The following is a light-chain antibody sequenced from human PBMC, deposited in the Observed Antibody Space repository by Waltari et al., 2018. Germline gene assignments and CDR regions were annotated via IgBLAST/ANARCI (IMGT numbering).Light chain of an antibody. Sequence: DIQMTQSLASLSAAVGYRITITCRASEDVDNFLNWYQQTPGKAPKLLISQASTLNSGVPSRFSGSGSGTEYTFTITSLQSEDVGIYYCQQHNAAPYSFGQGTSVEIK. CDR3: QQHNAAPYS. J-gene: IGKJ2*03. V-gene: IGKV1-33*01. CDR1: EDVDNF. CDR2: QAS.